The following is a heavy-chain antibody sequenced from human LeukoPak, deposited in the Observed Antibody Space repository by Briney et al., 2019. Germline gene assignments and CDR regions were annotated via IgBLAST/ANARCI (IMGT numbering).Heavy chain of an antibody. J-gene: IGHJ4*02. D-gene: IGHD6-6*01. Sequence: GGSLRLSCAASGFTFSSYWMTWVRQAPGKGLEWVANIKLDVSETYYVDSVRGRFTISRDNTKNSLYLQMDSLRAEDTAVYYCARVVRLAAYFDYWGQGTLVTVSS. V-gene: IGHV3-7*01. CDR2: IKLDVSET. CDR3: ARVVRLAAYFDY. CDR1: GFTFSSYW.